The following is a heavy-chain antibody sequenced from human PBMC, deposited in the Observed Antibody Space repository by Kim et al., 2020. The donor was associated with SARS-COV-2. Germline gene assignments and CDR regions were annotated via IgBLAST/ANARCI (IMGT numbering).Heavy chain of an antibody. V-gene: IGHV1-3*01. CDR2: INADFGNT. D-gene: IGHD1-26*01. J-gene: IGHJ4*02. CDR3: AKGVSAGAWLTDY. CDR1: DYTFTNFA. Sequence: ASVKVSCKASDYTFTNFAMHWVRQAPGQRLEWMGYINADFGNTHYSQKFQGRVSITRDTSARTTYMELTSLTSEDTAVYYCAKGVSAGAWLTDYWGQGTLVAVSS.